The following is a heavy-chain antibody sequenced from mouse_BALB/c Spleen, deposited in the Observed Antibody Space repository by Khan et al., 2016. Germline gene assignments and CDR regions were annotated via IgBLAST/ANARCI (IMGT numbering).Heavy chain of an antibody. CDR2: ISYSGST. CDR1: GDSITSGY. CDR3: ASGITTAPYAMDY. J-gene: IGHJ4*01. V-gene: IGHV3-8*02. D-gene: IGHD1-2*01. Sequence: EVQLQESGPSLVKPSQTLSLTCSVTGDSITSGYWNWIRKFPGNKLEYMGYISYSGSTYYNPSLKSRISITRDTSKNQYYLQLNSVTTEDTATEYCASGITTAPYAMDYLGQGTSVTVSS.